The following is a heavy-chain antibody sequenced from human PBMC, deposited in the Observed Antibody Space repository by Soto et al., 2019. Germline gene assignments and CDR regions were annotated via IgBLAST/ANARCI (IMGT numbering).Heavy chain of an antibody. CDR3: AKRGSGSYSDY. V-gene: IGHV3-23*01. CDR1: GFTFSSYA. D-gene: IGHD1-26*01. CDR2: ISGSGGST. Sequence: GGSLRLSCAASGFTFSSYAMNWVRQAPGKGLEWVSVISGSGGSTYYADSVKGRFSISRDSSKNTLYLQMNSLRAEDTAVYYCAKRGSGSYSDYWGQGTLVTVSS. J-gene: IGHJ4*02.